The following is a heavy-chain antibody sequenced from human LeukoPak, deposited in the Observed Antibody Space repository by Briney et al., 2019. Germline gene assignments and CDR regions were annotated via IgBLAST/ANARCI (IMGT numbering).Heavy chain of an antibody. Sequence: ASVKVSCKASGYTFLDNAINWVRQAPGQGLEWLGWINTDTGNPTYGQDFTGRFVFSLDTSVSTAYLQINTLKAEDTAIYYCARKDGDEVNTLDYWGQGTLVTVSS. CDR1: GYTFLDNA. J-gene: IGHJ4*02. D-gene: IGHD7-27*01. V-gene: IGHV7-4-1*02. CDR3: ARKDGDEVNTLDY. CDR2: INTDTGNP.